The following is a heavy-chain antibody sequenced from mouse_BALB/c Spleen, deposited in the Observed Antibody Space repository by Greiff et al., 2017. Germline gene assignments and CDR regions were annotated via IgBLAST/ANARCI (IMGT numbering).Heavy chain of an antibody. CDR1: GFAFSSYD. CDR3: ARQNDSYFDY. V-gene: IGHV5-12-1*01. J-gene: IGHJ2*01. Sequence: EVMLVESGGGLVKPGGSLKLSCAASGFAFSSYDMSWVRQTPEKRLEWVAYISSGGGSTYYPDTVKGRFTISRDNAKNTLYLQMSSLKSEDTAMYYCARQNDSYFDYWGQGTTLTVSS. D-gene: IGHD2-12*01. CDR2: ISSGGGST.